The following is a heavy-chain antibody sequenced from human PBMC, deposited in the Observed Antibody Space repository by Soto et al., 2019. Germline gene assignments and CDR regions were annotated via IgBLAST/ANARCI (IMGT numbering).Heavy chain of an antibody. CDR2: NIPIFGSA. J-gene: IGHJ5*02. CDR1: GYTFTSYG. CDR3: AKDGGKDGYFGNWFDP. Sequence: ASVKVSCKASGYTFTSYGITWVRQAPGQGLEWLGRNIPIFGSANYAQKFQGRVTITADESTTTAYMELSSLRSDDTAVYYCAKDGGKDGYFGNWFDPWGQGTLVTVSS. V-gene: IGHV1-69*13. D-gene: IGHD5-12*01.